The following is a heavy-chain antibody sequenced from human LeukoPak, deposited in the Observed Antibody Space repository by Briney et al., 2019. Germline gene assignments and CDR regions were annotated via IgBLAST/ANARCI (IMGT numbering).Heavy chain of an antibody. CDR1: GYTLTELS. Sequence: ASVKVSCKVSGYTLTELSMHWVRQAPGKGLEWMGRFDPEDGETIYAQKFQGRVTMTEDTSTDTAYMELSSLRSEDTAVYYCASGSSGWYYFDYWGQGTLVTVSS. CDR3: ASGSSGWYYFDY. V-gene: IGHV1-24*01. J-gene: IGHJ4*02. D-gene: IGHD6-19*01. CDR2: FDPEDGET.